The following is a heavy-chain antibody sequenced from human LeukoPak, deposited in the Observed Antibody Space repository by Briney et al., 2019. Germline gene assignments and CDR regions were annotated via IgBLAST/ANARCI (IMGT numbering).Heavy chain of an antibody. V-gene: IGHV3-30*02. CDR1: GFTFSTYG. CDR3: ARASSGWYPSDFDY. D-gene: IGHD6-19*01. Sequence: GGSLRLSCAASGFTFSTYGMNWVRQAPGKGLEWVAFIRYDGSDKYYADSVKGRFTISRDKSKNTLYLQMNSLRAEDTAVYYCARASSGWYPSDFDYWGQGTLVTVSS. J-gene: IGHJ4*02. CDR2: IRYDGSDK.